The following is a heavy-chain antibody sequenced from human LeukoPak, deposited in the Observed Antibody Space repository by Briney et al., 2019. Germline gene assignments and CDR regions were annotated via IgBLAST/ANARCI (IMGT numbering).Heavy chain of an antibody. D-gene: IGHD6-19*01. CDR1: GFTFSGYA. CDR3: AKDYHGSVADYFDY. J-gene: IGHJ4*02. CDR2: ISASGSDT. Sequence: GGSLRLSCAASGFTFSGYALSWVRQTPGEGLEWVSSISASGSDTYHADFVRGRFTISRDNSKDTLYLQMNSLRAEDTAVYYCAKDYHGSVADYFDYWGQGTLVSVSS. V-gene: IGHV3-23*01.